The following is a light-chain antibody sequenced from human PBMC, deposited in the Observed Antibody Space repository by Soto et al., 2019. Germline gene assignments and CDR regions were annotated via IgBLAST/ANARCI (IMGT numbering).Light chain of an antibody. CDR1: QSVSSN. V-gene: IGKV3-15*01. Sequence: EIVMTQSPVTLSVSPEERATLSCRASQSVSSNLAWYQQKPGQAPRLLIYGASTGATGIPARFSGSGSGTELTLTISSLQSEDFAVYYCQQYNNWPKTFGQGTKVDI. CDR2: GAS. J-gene: IGKJ1*01. CDR3: QQYNNWPKT.